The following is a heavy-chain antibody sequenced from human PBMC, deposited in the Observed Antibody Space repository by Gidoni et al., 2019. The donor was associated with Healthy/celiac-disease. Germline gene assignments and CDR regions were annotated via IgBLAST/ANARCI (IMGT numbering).Heavy chain of an antibody. D-gene: IGHD3-16*01. CDR3: ARIYAYYGMDV. V-gene: IGHV2-26*01. CDR1: GFSLSNARMG. Sequence: QVTLKESGPVLVKPTETLTLNFPVPGFSLSNARMGVSWIRQPPGKALEWLAHIFSNDEKSYSTSLKSRLTISKDTSKRQVVLTMTNMDPVDTATYYCARIYAYYGMDVWGQGTTVTVSS. CDR2: IFSNDEK. J-gene: IGHJ6*02.